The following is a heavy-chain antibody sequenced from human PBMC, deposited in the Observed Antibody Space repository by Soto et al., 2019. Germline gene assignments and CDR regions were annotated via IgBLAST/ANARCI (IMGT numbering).Heavy chain of an antibody. CDR1: GFPFSSYG. D-gene: IGHD2-8*01. CDR3: AKLRDFVVLPAGILDY. J-gene: IGHJ4*02. Sequence: PGGSLRLSCAASGFPFSSYGISWIRLSPGKGLEWVSVISGGGDTTYYTPSVKGRFTISRDDFRNTLYLQMNSLRTEDTAIYYCAKLRDFVVLPAGILDYWGPGTLVTVSS. V-gene: IGHV3-23*01. CDR2: ISGGGDTT.